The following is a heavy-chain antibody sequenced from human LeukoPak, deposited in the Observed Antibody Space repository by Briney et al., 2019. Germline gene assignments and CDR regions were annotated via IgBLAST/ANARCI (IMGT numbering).Heavy chain of an antibody. CDR1: GFTFSHYA. D-gene: IGHD6-19*01. J-gene: IGHJ6*02. V-gene: IGHV3-23*01. CDR3: AKGGPPVAGYYYYGMDV. CDR2: IIPSGAST. Sequence: GGSLRLSCVASGFTFSHYAMSWVRQAPGKGLEWVSAIIPSGASTYYADSVRGRFTMSRDNSKNTLYLQMHSLRAEDTAVYYCAKGGPPVAGYYYYGMDVWGQGTTVTVSS.